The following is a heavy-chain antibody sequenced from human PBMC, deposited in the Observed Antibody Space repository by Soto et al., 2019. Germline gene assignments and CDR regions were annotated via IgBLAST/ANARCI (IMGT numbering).Heavy chain of an antibody. CDR3: AKDGGYGDYGINWLDP. CDR1: GIVFSAYA. CDR2: ISGSGDTT. J-gene: IGHJ5*02. Sequence: EVQLLESGGGLVQPGGSLRISCAASGIVFSAYAMGWVRQAPGKGLEWVSGISGSGDTTYYADSVKGRFNISRDKSKKTLYLQMNSLRAEDTAVYYCAKDGGYGDYGINWLDPWGQGTLVTVSS. V-gene: IGHV3-23*01. D-gene: IGHD4-17*01.